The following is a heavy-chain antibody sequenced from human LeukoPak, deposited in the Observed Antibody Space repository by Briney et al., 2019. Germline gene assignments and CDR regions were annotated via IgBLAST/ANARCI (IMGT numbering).Heavy chain of an antibody. Sequence: PSETLSLTCTVSGGSISSSSYYWGWIRQPPGKGLEWIGSIYYSGSTYYNPSLKSRVTISVDTSKNQFSLKLSSVAAADTAVYYCARERSQEYYYYYYMDVWGKGTTVTVSS. J-gene: IGHJ6*03. CDR1: GGSISSSSYY. V-gene: IGHV4-39*02. CDR2: IYYSGST. CDR3: ARERSQEYYYYYYMDV.